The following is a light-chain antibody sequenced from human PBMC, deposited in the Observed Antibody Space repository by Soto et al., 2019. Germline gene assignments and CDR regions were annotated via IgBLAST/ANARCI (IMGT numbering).Light chain of an antibody. CDR2: EVS. Sequence: QSVLTQPPSASGSPGQSVTISCTGTSSDVGGYNYVSWYQQHPGKAPKLMIYEVSKRPSGVPDRFSGSKSGNTASLTVFGLQAEDEADYYCSSYAGSNNFDVFGTGTKVTV. J-gene: IGLJ1*01. CDR1: SSDVGGYNY. V-gene: IGLV2-8*01. CDR3: SSYAGSNNFDV.